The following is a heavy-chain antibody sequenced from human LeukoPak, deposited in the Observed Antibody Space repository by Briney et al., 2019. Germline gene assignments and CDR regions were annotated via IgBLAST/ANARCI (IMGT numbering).Heavy chain of an antibody. Sequence: PGGSLRLSCAVSGFTISDNYMSWVRQAPGKGLEWVSVIYSRGSTSYTDSVKGRFTISRDNAKNSLYLQMNSLTAEDTAVYYCARESFPNWKDDYWGQGTLVTVSS. V-gene: IGHV3-53*01. CDR2: IYSRGST. J-gene: IGHJ4*02. CDR1: GFTISDNY. D-gene: IGHD1-20*01. CDR3: ARESFPNWKDDY.